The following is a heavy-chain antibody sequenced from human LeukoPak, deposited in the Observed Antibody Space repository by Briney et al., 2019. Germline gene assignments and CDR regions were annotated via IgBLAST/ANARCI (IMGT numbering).Heavy chain of an antibody. CDR1: GFTFSSYG. CDR2: ISYDGSNK. CDR3: AKDRGKYQLLAEFDY. Sequence: QPGRSLRLSCAAAGFTFSSYGMHWVRQAPGKGLEWVAVISYDGSNKYYADSVKGRFTISRDNSKNTLYLEMNSLRAEDTAVYYCAKDRGKYQLLAEFDYWGQGTLVTVSS. V-gene: IGHV3-30*18. D-gene: IGHD2-2*01. J-gene: IGHJ4*02.